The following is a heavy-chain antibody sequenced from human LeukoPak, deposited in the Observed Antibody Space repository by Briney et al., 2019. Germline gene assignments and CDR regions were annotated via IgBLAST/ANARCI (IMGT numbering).Heavy chain of an antibody. CDR2: IIPILGIA. CDR1: GGTFSSYA. Sequence: ASVKVSCKASGGTFSSYAISWVRQAPGQGREWMGRIIPILGIANYAQKFQGRVTITADKSTSTAYMELSSLRSEDTAVYYCAREGRWLQFRSYWGQGTLVTVSS. D-gene: IGHD5-24*01. V-gene: IGHV1-69*04. J-gene: IGHJ4*02. CDR3: AREGRWLQFRSY.